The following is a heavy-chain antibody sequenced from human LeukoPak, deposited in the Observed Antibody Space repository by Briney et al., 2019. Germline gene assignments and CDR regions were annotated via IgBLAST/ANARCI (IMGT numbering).Heavy chain of an antibody. D-gene: IGHD6-19*01. V-gene: IGHV1-18*01. J-gene: IGHJ4*02. Sequence: ASVKVSCKASGYTFTSYGISWVRQAPGQGLEWMGWISAYNGNTNYAQKLQGRVTMTTDTSTSTAYMELRSLRSDDTAVYYCARDLGIAVAGYLGYWGQGTLVTVSS. CDR1: GYTFTSYG. CDR3: ARDLGIAVAGYLGY. CDR2: ISAYNGNT.